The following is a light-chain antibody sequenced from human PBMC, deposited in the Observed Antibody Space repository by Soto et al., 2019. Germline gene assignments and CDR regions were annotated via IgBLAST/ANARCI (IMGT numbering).Light chain of an antibody. CDR1: SSDVGSYNY. CDR2: DVS. V-gene: IGLV2-14*03. Sequence: QSALTQPASVSGSPGQSIAISCTGTSSDVGSYNYVSWYQHHPGKAPKVMIYDVSSRPSGVSNRFSGSKSGNTASLTISGLQAEEEADYYCISYTTISTYVFGTGTKLTFL. CDR3: ISYTTISTYV. J-gene: IGLJ1*01.